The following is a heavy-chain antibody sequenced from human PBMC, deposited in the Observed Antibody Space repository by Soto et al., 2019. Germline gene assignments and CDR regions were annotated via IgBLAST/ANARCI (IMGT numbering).Heavy chain of an antibody. V-gene: IGHV3-23*01. CDR3: GKYRGGSGSFWSGYYEY. CDR1: GFTFSSYA. D-gene: IGHD3-3*01. J-gene: IGHJ4*02. CDR2: ISGSGGST. Sequence: PGGSLRLSCAASGFTFSSYAMSWVRQAPGKGLEWVSAISGSGGSTYYADSVKGRFTIYRDNSKNTLYLQMNSLRAEDTAVYYCGKYRGGSGSFWSGYYEYWGQGTLETVSS.